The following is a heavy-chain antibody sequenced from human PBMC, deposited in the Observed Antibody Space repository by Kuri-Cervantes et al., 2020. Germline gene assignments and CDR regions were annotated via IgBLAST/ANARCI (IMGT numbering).Heavy chain of an antibody. CDR1: GFTFSSYA. Sequence: GGSLRLSCAASGFTFSSYAMSWVRQMPGKGLEWVSAISGSGGSTYYADSVKGRFTISRDNSKNTLYLQMNSLGAEDTAVYYCAKPDRGVVKDYWGQGTLVTVSS. CDR3: AKPDRGVVKDY. CDR2: ISGSGGST. V-gene: IGHV3-23*01. J-gene: IGHJ4*02. D-gene: IGHD4-23*01.